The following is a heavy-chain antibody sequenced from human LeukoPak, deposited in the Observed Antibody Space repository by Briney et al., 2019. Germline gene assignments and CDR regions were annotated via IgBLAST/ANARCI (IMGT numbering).Heavy chain of an antibody. Sequence: SETLSLTCAVYGGSFSGYYWSWIRQPPGKGLEWIGYIYYSGSTNYNPSLKSRVTISVDTSKNQFSLKVISVTAADTAVYYCARVAKHFRGGLSFYYMDVWGKGTTVTISS. CDR1: GGSFSGYY. CDR3: ARVAKHFRGGLSFYYMDV. V-gene: IGHV4-59*01. J-gene: IGHJ6*03. D-gene: IGHD3-10*01. CDR2: IYYSGST.